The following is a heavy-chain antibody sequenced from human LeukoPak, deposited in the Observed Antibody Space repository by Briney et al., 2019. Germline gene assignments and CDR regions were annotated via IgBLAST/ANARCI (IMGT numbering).Heavy chain of an antibody. CDR1: GYTFTSYA. J-gene: IGHJ6*04. V-gene: IGHV1-3*01. D-gene: IGHD2-15*01. CDR3: ATGPRYCSGGSCYSAENYYYYGMDV. CDR2: INAGNGNT. Sequence: ASVKVSCKASGYTFTSYAMHWVRQAPGQRLEWMGWINAGNGNTKYSQKFQGRVTITRDTSASTAYTELSSLRSEDTAVYYCATGPRYCSGGSCYSAENYYYYGMDVWGKGTTVTVSS.